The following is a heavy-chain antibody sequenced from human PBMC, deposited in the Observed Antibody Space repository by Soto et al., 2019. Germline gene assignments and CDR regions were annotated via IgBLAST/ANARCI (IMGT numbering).Heavy chain of an antibody. V-gene: IGHV3-30*18. CDR2: ISYDGSNK. CDR1: GFTFSSYG. Sequence: GGSLRLSCAASGFTFSSYGMHWVRQAPGKGLEWVAVISYDGSNKYYADSVKGRFTISRDNSKNTLYLQMNSLRAEDTAVYYCAKARETYFDCWGQGSLVTVSS. J-gene: IGHJ4*02. CDR3: AKARETYFDC.